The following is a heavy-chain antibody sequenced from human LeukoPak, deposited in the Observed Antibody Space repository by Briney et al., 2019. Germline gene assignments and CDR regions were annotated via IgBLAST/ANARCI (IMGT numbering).Heavy chain of an antibody. D-gene: IGHD1-26*01. CDR2: INAGNGST. Sequence: GASVKVSCKASGYTFTSYAMHWVRQAPGQRLEWMGWINAGNGSTKYSQKFQGRVTITRDTSASTAYMELSSLRSEDTAVYYCASSDSLGLWGQGTMVTVSS. V-gene: IGHV1-3*01. CDR1: GYTFTSYA. CDR3: ASSDSLGL. J-gene: IGHJ3*01.